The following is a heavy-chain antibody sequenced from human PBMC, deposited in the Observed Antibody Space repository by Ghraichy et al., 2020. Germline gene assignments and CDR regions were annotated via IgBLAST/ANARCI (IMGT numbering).Heavy chain of an antibody. J-gene: IGHJ3*01. V-gene: IGHV3-66*01. CDR1: GFTVSNSY. CDR2: IYIGGST. Sequence: GALRLSCAASGFTVSNSYMSWVRQPPGRGLEWVATIYIGGSTYYVDSVKGRFAISRDKSRNTLFLQMNSLRPDDTAVYFCVKPKSDWLGAFDSWGRGTMVTVSS. CDR3: VKPKSDWLGAFDS. D-gene: IGHD2-21*01.